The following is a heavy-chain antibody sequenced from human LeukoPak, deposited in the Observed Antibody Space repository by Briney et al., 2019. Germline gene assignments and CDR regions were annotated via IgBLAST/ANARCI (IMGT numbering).Heavy chain of an antibody. CDR2: IYSSGSA. CDR3: ARHRDYYDT. CDR1: GASINNNF. Sequence: SETLSLTCTVSGASINNNFWTWIRQPPGKGLEWIGYIYSSGSANYNPSLKSRVIISGDTSKNQISLNLTSVTAADTAVYFCARHRDYYDTWGHGTLVTASS. J-gene: IGHJ4*01. V-gene: IGHV4-59*08. D-gene: IGHD3-22*01.